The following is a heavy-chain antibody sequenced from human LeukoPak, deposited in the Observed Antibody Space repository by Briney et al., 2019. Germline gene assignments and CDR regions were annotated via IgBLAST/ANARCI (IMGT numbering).Heavy chain of an antibody. J-gene: IGHJ4*02. Sequence: SETLSLTCTVSGGSISSSSYYWGWIRQPPGKGLEWIGSIYYSGSTYYNPSLKSRVTISVDTSKNQFSLKLSSVTAADTAVYYCARDPLYYYDSSGYSVPWGQGTLVTVSS. V-gene: IGHV4-39*07. CDR1: GGSISSSSYY. CDR3: ARDPLYYYDSSGYSVP. D-gene: IGHD3-22*01. CDR2: IYYSGST.